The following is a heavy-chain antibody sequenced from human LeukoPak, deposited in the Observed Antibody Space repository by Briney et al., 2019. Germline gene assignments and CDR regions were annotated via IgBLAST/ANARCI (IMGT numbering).Heavy chain of an antibody. CDR3: ARGHWGLDY. D-gene: IGHD7-27*01. CDR1: GFTFSDHY. CDR2: LSNTGSDI. J-gene: IGHJ4*02. Sequence: GGSLRLSCAVSGFTFSDHYMTWIRQVPGKGLEYISYLSNTGSDISYADSVKGRFSISRDNAKNSLYLQMNSLRAEDTAMYYCARGHWGLDYWGQGTLVTVSS. V-gene: IGHV3-11*01.